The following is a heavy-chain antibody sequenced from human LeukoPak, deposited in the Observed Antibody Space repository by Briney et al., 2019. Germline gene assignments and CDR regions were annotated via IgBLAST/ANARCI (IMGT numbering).Heavy chain of an antibody. Sequence: PGGSLRLSCAASGFTFSSHWMTWVRQAPGKGLEWVASIKQGGSEKYYVDSVKGRFTISRDNAKNSLYLQMNSLRAEDTAVYYCARGYFSSSGRGMDVWGQGTTVTVSS. CDR2: IKQGGSEK. CDR1: GFTFSSHW. J-gene: IGHJ6*02. CDR3: ARGYFSSSGRGMDV. V-gene: IGHV3-7*01. D-gene: IGHD6-13*01.